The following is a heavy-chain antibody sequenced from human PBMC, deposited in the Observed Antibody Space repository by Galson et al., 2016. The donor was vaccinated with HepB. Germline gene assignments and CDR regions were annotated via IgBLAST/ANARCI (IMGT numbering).Heavy chain of an antibody. CDR3: AKVAYNSGWWWYFDL. CDR1: GVTISYFY. Sequence: SETLSLTCNVSGVTISYFYWGWVRQPPGKGLEFIGSFYSSGTSNYNLSLKSRVTMSLDTSKSQISLKLTSMTAADAGIYYCAKVAYNSGWWWYFDLWGRGSLVTVSS. J-gene: IGHJ2*01. CDR2: FYSSGTS. V-gene: IGHV4-59*01. D-gene: IGHD6-19*01.